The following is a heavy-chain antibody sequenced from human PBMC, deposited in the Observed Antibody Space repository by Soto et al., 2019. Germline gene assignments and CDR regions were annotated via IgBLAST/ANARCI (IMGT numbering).Heavy chain of an antibody. J-gene: IGHJ6*02. CDR1: GFSFENYG. CDR2: IWYDGSLQ. D-gene: IGHD1-26*01. Sequence: QVQMVESGGGVVQPGRSLRLSCAASGFSFENYGMHWVRQAPGRGLEWVAIIWYDGSLQYYAAAVKGRFTISRDNSKNTLYLEMNSLRAEDTAVYYCGNLLGDVYNLGQAYNGMDVWGQGTTVIV. CDR3: GNLLGDVYNLGQAYNGMDV. V-gene: IGHV3-33*06.